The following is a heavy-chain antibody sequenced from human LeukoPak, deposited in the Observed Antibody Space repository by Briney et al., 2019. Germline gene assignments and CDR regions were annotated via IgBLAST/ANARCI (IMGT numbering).Heavy chain of an antibody. CDR3: ARRTYPGGYYYMDV. CDR1: GFTFSSYG. V-gene: IGHV3-30*02. Sequence: GGSLRLSCAASGFTFSSYGMHWVRQAPGKGLEWVAFIRYDGSNKYYADSVKGRFTISRDNSKNTLYLRMNSLRAEDTAVYYCARRTYPGGYYYMDVWGKGTTVTISS. CDR2: IRYDGSNK. J-gene: IGHJ6*03. D-gene: IGHD2-8*01.